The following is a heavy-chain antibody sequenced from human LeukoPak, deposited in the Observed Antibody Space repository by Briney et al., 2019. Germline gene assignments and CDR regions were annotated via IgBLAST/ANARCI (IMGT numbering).Heavy chain of an antibody. J-gene: IGHJ4*02. CDR2: ISYDGSNK. CDR3: ARGDYYDSSGYYYGGGYYFDY. V-gene: IGHV3-30*04. CDR1: GFTFSSYA. D-gene: IGHD3-22*01. Sequence: PGGSLRLSCAASGFTFSSYAMHWVRQAPGKGLEWVAVISYDGSNKYHADSVKGRFTISRDNSKNTLYLQMNSLRAEDTAVYYCARGDYYDSSGYYYGGGYYFDYWGQGTLVTVSS.